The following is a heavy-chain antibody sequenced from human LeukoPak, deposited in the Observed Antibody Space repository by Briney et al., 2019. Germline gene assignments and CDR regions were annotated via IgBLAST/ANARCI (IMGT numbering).Heavy chain of an antibody. Sequence: GESLKISCKGSGYSFTSYWIGWVRQMPGKDLEWMGIIYPGDSDTRYSPSFQGQVTISADKSISTAYLQWSSLKASDTAMYYCARSFRDDYVWGRNDAFDIWGQGTMVTVSS. V-gene: IGHV5-51*01. CDR2: IYPGDSDT. CDR3: ARSFRDDYVWGRNDAFDI. CDR1: GYSFTSYW. J-gene: IGHJ3*02. D-gene: IGHD3-16*01.